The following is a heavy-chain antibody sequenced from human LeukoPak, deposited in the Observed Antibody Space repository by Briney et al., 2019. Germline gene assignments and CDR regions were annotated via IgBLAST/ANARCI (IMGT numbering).Heavy chain of an antibody. CDR1: GFTFSSYA. CDR3: ARDGGYSYAEGFDP. J-gene: IGHJ5*02. V-gene: IGHV3-64*01. Sequence: SGGPWSFSCEASGFTFSSYAMTWFGQAQGKDLNYVSAISSNGGSTYYANSVKGRFTISRDNSKNTLYLQMGSLRAEDMAVYYCARDGGYSYAEGFDPWGQGTLVTVSS. CDR2: ISSNGGST. D-gene: IGHD5-18*01.